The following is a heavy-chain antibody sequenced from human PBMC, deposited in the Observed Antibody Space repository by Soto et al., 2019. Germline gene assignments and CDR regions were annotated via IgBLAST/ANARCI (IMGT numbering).Heavy chain of an antibody. J-gene: IGHJ4*02. V-gene: IGHV4-39*01. Sequence: QLQLQESGPGLVKPSETLSLTCTVSGDSISSDNYYCGWIRQPPGKGLEWIGSIYYTGSTYYNPSLKRRGTMSVDTSKSQFSLKLSSVTAADTAVYYCARHPGYAVPTVYATHYFNYWGQGILVTVST. CDR2: IYYTGST. D-gene: IGHD2-8*01. CDR1: GDSISSDNYY. CDR3: ARHPGYAVPTVYATHYFNY.